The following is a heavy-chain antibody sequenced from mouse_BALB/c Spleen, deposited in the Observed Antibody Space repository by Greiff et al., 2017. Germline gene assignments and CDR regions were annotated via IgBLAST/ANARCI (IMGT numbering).Heavy chain of an antibody. CDR1: GFAFSSYD. V-gene: IGHV5-12-1*01. CDR2: ISSGGGST. J-gene: IGHJ3*01. CDR3: ARRLRIYDYAPFAY. Sequence: EVKLVESGGGLVKPGGSLKLSCAASGFAFSSYDMSWVRQTPEKRLEWVAYISSGGGSTYYPDTVKGRFTISRDNAKNTLYLQMSSLTSEDTAMYYCARRLRIYDYAPFAYWGQGTLVTVSA. D-gene: IGHD2-4*01.